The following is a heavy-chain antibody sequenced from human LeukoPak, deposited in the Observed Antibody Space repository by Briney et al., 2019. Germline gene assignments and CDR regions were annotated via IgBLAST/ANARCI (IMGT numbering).Heavy chain of an antibody. CDR3: AREKGTVAGRAYWYFDL. CDR1: GDSVSSNSAA. Sequence: SQTLSLTCAISGDSVSSNSAAWNWIRQSPSRGLEWLGRTYYRSKWHNDYAVSVKSRITINPDTSKNQFSLQLNSVTPEDTAVYYCAREKGTVAGRAYWYFDLWGRGTLVTVSS. D-gene: IGHD6-19*01. CDR2: TYYRSKWHN. J-gene: IGHJ2*01. V-gene: IGHV6-1*01.